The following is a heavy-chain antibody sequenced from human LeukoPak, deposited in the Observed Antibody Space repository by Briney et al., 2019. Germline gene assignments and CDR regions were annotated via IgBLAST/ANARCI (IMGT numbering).Heavy chain of an antibody. J-gene: IGHJ5*02. CDR2: INPNSGGT. CDR3: ARSMVWGVIKGENWFDP. D-gene: IGHD3-10*01. Sequence: ASVKVSCKASGYTFTGYYMHWVRQAPGQGLEWMGWINPNSGGTNYAQKFQGRVTMTRDTSISTAYMELSRLRSEDTAVYYCARSMVWGVIKGENWFDPWGQGTLVTVSS. CDR1: GYTFTGYY. V-gene: IGHV1-2*02.